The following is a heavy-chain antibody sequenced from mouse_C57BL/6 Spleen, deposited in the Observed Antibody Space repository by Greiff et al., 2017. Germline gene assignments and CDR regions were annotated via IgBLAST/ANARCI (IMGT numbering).Heavy chain of an antibody. Sequence: DVQLQESGPGLVKPSQSLSLTCSVTGYSITSGYYWNWIRQFPGNKLEWMGYISYDGSNNYNPSLKNRISITRDTSKNQFFLKLNSVTTEDTATYYCANIYYGAMDYWGQGTSVTVSS. D-gene: IGHD2-1*01. V-gene: IGHV3-6*01. CDR2: ISYDGSN. CDR1: GYSITSGYY. CDR3: ANIYYGAMDY. J-gene: IGHJ4*01.